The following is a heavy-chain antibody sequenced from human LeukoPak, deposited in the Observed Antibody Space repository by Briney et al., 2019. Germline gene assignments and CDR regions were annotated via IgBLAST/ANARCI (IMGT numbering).Heavy chain of an antibody. CDR3: ATLWFGELGWFDP. CDR1: GYTFTGYY. V-gene: IGHV1-2*02. Sequence: ASVKVSCKASGYTFTGYYMHWVRQAPGQGLEWMGWINPNSGGTNYAQKFQGRVTMTRDTSIGTAYVELSRLRSDDTAVYYCATLWFGELGWFDPWGQGTLVTVSS. J-gene: IGHJ5*02. D-gene: IGHD3-10*01. CDR2: INPNSGGT.